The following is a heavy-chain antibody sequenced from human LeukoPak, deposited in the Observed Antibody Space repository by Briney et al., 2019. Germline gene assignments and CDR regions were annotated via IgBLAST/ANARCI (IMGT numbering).Heavy chain of an antibody. CDR1: GFIFDDYG. J-gene: IGHJ6*02. CDR3: ARDLGSRPAAIGYCHYHMDV. V-gene: IGHV3-9*01. D-gene: IGHD2-2*02. Sequence: GGSLRLSCAASGFIFDDYGMHWVRQAPGKGLEWVSGISWNSGSIDYADSVKGRFTISRDNAKNSLYLQMNSLRIEDTALYYCARDLGSRPAAIGYCHYHMDVWGQGTTVTVSS. CDR2: ISWNSGSI.